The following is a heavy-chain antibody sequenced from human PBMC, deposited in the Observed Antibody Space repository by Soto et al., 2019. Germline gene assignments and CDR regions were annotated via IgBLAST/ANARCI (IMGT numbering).Heavy chain of an antibody. CDR3: AVSYGPRGYFDY. D-gene: IGHD5-18*01. V-gene: IGHV1-46*01. J-gene: IGHJ4*02. CDR1: GYTFTSYY. CDR2: INPSGGST. Sequence: GASVKVSCKASGYTFTSYYMHWVRQAPGQGLEWMGIINPSGGSTSYAQKFQGRVTMTRDTSTSTVYMELSSLRSEDTAVYYCAVSYGPRGYFDYWGQGTLVTVSS.